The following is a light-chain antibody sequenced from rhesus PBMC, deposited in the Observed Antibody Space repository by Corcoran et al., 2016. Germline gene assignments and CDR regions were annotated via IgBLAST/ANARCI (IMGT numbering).Light chain of an antibody. CDR1: QSVGSS. CDR2: VAS. V-gene: IGKV3-53*01. J-gene: IGKJ1*01. Sequence: QVILTQSPATLSLSPGERATLSCRASQSVGSSLAWYQQQPGQAPRLLIYVASSWATGIPDRFRGRGSGTEFTLTISSLEPEDFAVYYCQKYSSSPTFGQGTKVEIK. CDR3: QKYSSSPT.